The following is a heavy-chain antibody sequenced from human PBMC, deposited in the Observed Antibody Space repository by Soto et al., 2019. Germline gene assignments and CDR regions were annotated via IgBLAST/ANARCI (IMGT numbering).Heavy chain of an antibody. V-gene: IGHV3-21*01. CDR1: GFAFSSYS. CDR3: ARDRRLHDFFYYGMDV. Sequence: GGSLRLSCAASGFAFSSYSMNWVRQAPGKGLEWVSLIGSSTSYTYYADPVKGRFTITRDNAKNSLYLQMNSLRAEDTAVYYCARDRRLHDFFYYGMDVWGQGTTVTVSS. J-gene: IGHJ6*02. CDR2: IGSSTSYT. D-gene: IGHD6-25*01.